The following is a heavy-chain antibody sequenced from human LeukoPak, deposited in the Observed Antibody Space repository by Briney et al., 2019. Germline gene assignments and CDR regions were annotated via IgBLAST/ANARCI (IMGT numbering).Heavy chain of an antibody. D-gene: IGHD5-18*01. V-gene: IGHV1-18*01. CDR2: ISAYNGNA. Sequence: ASVKVSCTASGYTFTSFGISWGRRAPGQGLEWMGWISAYNGNANYAQKLQGRVTMTTDTSTSTASMEPRSLRSGDTAVYYCARGSSTAMVPGWFDPRGQGTLVTVSS. CDR1: GYTFTSFG. CDR3: ARGSSTAMVPGWFDP. J-gene: IGHJ5*02.